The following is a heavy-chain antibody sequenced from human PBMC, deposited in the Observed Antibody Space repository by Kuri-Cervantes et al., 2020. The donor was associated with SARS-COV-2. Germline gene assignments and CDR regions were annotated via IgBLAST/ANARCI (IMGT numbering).Heavy chain of an antibody. Sequence: GGSLRLSCAASGFTFSSYGMHWVRQAPGKGLEWVAVIWYDGSNKYYADSVKSRFTISRDNSKNTLYLQMNSLRAEDTAVYYRARDRQHYGLRGMDVWGQGTTVTVSS. CDR2: IWYDGSNK. D-gene: IGHD4-17*01. V-gene: IGHV3-33*08. CDR1: GFTFSSYG. CDR3: ARDRQHYGLRGMDV. J-gene: IGHJ6*02.